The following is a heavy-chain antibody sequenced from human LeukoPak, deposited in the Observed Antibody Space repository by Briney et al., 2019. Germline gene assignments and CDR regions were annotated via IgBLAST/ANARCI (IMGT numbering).Heavy chain of an antibody. Sequence: SVKVSCKASEGTFSSYAISWVRQAPGQGLEWMGGTIPIFGTANYAQKFQGIVTITADKSTTTAYMELSSLRSEDTAVYYCASRTSNANYYFDYWGQGTLVTVSS. CDR1: EGTFSSYA. D-gene: IGHD2-2*01. V-gene: IGHV1-69*06. CDR2: TIPIFGTA. J-gene: IGHJ4*02. CDR3: ASRTSNANYYFDY.